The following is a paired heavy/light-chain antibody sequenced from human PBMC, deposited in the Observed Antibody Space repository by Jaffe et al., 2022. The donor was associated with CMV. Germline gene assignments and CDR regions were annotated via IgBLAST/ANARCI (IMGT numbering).Heavy chain of an antibody. Sequence: QVQLVQSGAEVKKPGASVKVSCKASGYTFTSYYMHWVRQAPGQGLEWMGIINPSGGSTSYAQKFQGRVTMTRDTSTSTVYMELSSLRSEDTAVYYCARDMDPLVVVVAATPDYYYYGMDVWGQGTTVTVSS. CDR2: INPSGGST. D-gene: IGHD2-15*01. V-gene: IGHV1-46*01. CDR3: ARDMDPLVVVVAATPDYYYYGMDV. J-gene: IGHJ6*02. CDR1: GYTFTSYY.
Light chain of an antibody. Sequence: DIVMTQTPLSSPVTLGQPASISCRSSQSLVHSDGNTYLSWLQQRPGQPPRLLIYKISNRFSGVPDRFSGSGAGTDFTLKISRVEAEDVGVYYCMQATQFPLYTFGQGTKLEIK. V-gene: IGKV2-24*01. CDR2: KIS. CDR3: MQATQFPLYT. CDR1: QSLVHSDGNTY. J-gene: IGKJ2*01.